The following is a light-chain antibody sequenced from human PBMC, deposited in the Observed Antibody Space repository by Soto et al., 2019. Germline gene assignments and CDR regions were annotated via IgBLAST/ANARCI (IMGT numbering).Light chain of an antibody. CDR1: QPISTW. CDR2: DAS. CDR3: QQRNNWPLT. Sequence: DIQVTQSPSTLSASVGDRVTITCRASQPISTWLAWYQEKPGKAPKLLIYDASSLESGVPSRFSGSGSGTEFTLTISSLEPEDFAVYYCQQRNNWPLTFGGGTKVDIK. V-gene: IGKV1-5*01. J-gene: IGKJ4*02.